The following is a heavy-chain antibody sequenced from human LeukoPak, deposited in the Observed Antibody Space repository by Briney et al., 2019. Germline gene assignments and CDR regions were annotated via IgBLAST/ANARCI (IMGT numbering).Heavy chain of an antibody. CDR2: VYYSGTT. J-gene: IGHJ5*02. Sequence: SETLSLTCSVSGGSISLSYYYWGWIRQPPGKALEWIGSVYYSGTTSYNPSLKSRVTISVDTSKNQFSLKLSSVTAADTAVYYCARHRCSGGSCYPMNWFDPWGQGTLVTVSS. V-gene: IGHV4-39*01. CDR3: ARHRCSGGSCYPMNWFDP. CDR1: GGSISLSYYY. D-gene: IGHD2-15*01.